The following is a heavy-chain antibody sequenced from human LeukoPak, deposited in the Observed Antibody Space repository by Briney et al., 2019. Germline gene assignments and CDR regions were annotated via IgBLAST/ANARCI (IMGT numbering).Heavy chain of an antibody. CDR2: IYYSGST. Sequence: SETLSLTCTVSGGSISSSSYYWDWIRQPPGKGLEWIGSIYYSGSTYYNPSLKSRVTISVDTSKNQFFLKLSSVTAADTAVYYCARPQNYYGSGIDWGQGTLVTVSS. CDR3: ARPQNYYGSGID. V-gene: IGHV4-39*07. D-gene: IGHD3-10*01. J-gene: IGHJ4*02. CDR1: GGSISSSSYY.